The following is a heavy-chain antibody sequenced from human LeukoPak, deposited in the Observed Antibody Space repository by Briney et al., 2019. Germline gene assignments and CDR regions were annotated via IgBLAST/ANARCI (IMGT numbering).Heavy chain of an antibody. D-gene: IGHD6-19*01. CDR1: GGSISSYY. CDR3: ARSSGWSHFWFDP. V-gene: IGHV4-59*03. J-gene: IGHJ5*02. Sequence: SETPSLTCTVSGGSISSYYWNWIRQPPGKGLEWIGYIYYSGSTNCNPSLKSRVTISVDTSKNQFSLSLSSVTAADTAVYYCARSSGWSHFWFDPWGQGSLVTVSS. CDR2: IYYSGST.